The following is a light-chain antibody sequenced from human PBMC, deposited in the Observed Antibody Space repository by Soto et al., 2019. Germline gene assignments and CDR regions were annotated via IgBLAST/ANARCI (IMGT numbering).Light chain of an antibody. CDR2: DIF. J-gene: IGKJ4*01. Sequence: EIVLTQSPVTLSLSPGERATLSCRASKSFSRSYLAWYQQKPGQAPRLVIYDIFTRATGVPTRISGSGSGTEFTLTISSLQSEDFAVDYCQQYNSWPLTFGGGTKVDIK. CDR1: KSFSRSY. V-gene: IGKV3D-15*01. CDR3: QQYNSWPLT.